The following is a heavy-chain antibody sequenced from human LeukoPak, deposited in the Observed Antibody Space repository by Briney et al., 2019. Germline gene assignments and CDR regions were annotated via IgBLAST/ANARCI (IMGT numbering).Heavy chain of an antibody. D-gene: IGHD6-19*01. CDR3: TRIAVAGVALDY. V-gene: IGHV3-49*04. Sequence: GGSLRLSCAASGFTFSSYAMSWVRQPPGKGLEWVGFIRSKAFGETTENAASVKGRFTISRDDSKSIVYLQMNSLKSEDTAVYYCTRIAVAGVALDYWGQGTLVTVTS. J-gene: IGHJ4*02. CDR1: GFTFSSYA. CDR2: IRSKAFGETT.